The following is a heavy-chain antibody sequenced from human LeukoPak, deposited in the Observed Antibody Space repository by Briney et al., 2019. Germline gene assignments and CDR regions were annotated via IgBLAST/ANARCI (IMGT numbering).Heavy chain of an antibody. D-gene: IGHD5-18*01. Sequence: GGSVRLSCAASGFTFDDYGMRWVRQAPGKGLEWVCGIIWNGGSTGYADTVKGRFTISRDNAKKTLYLQMNGLRSEDTAVFFCARHNQYIYAYCYMDVWGKGTTVTVSS. CDR2: IIWNGGST. V-gene: IGHV3-20*04. CDR3: ARHNQYIYAYCYMDV. J-gene: IGHJ6*03. CDR1: GFTFDDYG.